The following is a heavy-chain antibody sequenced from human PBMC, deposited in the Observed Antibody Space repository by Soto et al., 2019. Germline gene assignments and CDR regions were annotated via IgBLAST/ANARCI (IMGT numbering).Heavy chain of an antibody. Sequence: GGSLRLSCAASGFTFDDYAMHWVRQAPGKGLEWVSGISWNSGSIGYADSVKGRFTISRDNAKNSLYLQMNSLRAEDTALYYCAKASRGSTGGYMDVWGKGTTVTVSS. V-gene: IGHV3-9*01. CDR3: AKASRGSTGGYMDV. D-gene: IGHD2-2*01. CDR1: GFTFDDYA. J-gene: IGHJ6*03. CDR2: ISWNSGSI.